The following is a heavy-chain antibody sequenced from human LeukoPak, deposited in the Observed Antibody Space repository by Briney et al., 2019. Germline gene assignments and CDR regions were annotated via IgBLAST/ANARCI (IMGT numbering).Heavy chain of an antibody. CDR3: ARGTLNYYYGDFYYFDY. D-gene: IGHD4-17*01. CDR1: GYTFTSYY. CDR2: INPSGGST. V-gene: IGHV1-46*01. Sequence: ASVKVSCKASGYTFTSYYMHWVRQAPGQGLEWMGIINPSGGSTSYAQKFQGRVTMTRDTSTSTVYMELSSLRSEDTAVYYCARGTLNYYYGDFYYFDYWGQGTLVTVSS. J-gene: IGHJ4*02.